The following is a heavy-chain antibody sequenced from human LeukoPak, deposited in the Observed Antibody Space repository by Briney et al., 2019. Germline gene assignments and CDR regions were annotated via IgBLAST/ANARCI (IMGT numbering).Heavy chain of an antibody. CDR1: GFTFSDYY. Sequence: PGGPLRLSCAASGFTFSDYYMSWLRQARGKGVVWVSYISSSGSTIYYADSVNGRFPISRENAKNALYLQMNSLRAEDTAVYYCARSLRAYAHYFDYWGQGTLVTVSS. CDR2: ISSSGSTI. V-gene: IGHV3-11*01. CDR3: ARSLRAYAHYFDY. J-gene: IGHJ4*02. D-gene: IGHD2-2*01.